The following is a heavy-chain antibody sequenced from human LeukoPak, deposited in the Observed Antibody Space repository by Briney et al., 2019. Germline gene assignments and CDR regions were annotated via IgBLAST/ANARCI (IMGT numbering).Heavy chain of an antibody. D-gene: IGHD3-10*01. CDR2: ISPGGEIP. CDR1: GFTFRIYG. J-gene: IGHJ4*02. Sequence: PGGSLRLSCAASGFTFRIYGMNWVRQAPGKGLEWVSGISPGGEIPYYADSVKGRFTISRDNSKSTLCIQMNSLRAEDTAVYYCARAKPKNMVRGLIMRRESRYYFDYWGQGTLVTVSS. V-gene: IGHV3-23*01. CDR3: ARAKPKNMVRGLIMRRESRYYFDY.